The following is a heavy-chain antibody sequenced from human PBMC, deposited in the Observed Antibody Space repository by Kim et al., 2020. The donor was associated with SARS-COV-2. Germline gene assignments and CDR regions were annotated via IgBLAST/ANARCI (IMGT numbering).Heavy chain of an antibody. CDR2: IIPIFGTA. V-gene: IGHV1-69*13. Sequence: SVKVSCKASGGTFSSYAISWVRQAPGQGLEWMGGIIPIFGTANYAQKFQGRVTITADESTSTAYMELSSLRSEDTAVYYCARDSYGDYLYYYYGMDVWGQGTTVTVSS. CDR3: ARDSYGDYLYYYYGMDV. D-gene: IGHD4-17*01. CDR1: GGTFSSYA. J-gene: IGHJ6*02.